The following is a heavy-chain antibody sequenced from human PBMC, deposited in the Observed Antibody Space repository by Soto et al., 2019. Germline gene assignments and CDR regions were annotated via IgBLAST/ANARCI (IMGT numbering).Heavy chain of an antibody. CDR2: IYYIGST. CDR1: GGSISTYY. CDR3: ARGSLFGVVTRAPLDY. Sequence: PSETLSLTCTVSGGSISTYYWNWIWQPPGKGLEWIGYIYYIGSTNYNPSLKSRVTISLDTSKNHFSLKLRSVTAADTAVYYCARGSLFGVVTRAPLDYWGQGTLVTVSS. J-gene: IGHJ4*02. D-gene: IGHD3-3*01. V-gene: IGHV4-59*01.